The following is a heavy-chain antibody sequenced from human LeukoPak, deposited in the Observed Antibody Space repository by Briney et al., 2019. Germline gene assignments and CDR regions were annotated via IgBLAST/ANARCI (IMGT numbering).Heavy chain of an antibody. CDR2: VSSSSRSI. CDR1: GFTFNTYS. V-gene: IGHV3-48*04. CDR3: ARDLGLYDYGGNIDF. J-gene: IGHJ4*02. Sequence: PGGSLRLSCTASGFTFNTYSMNWVRQAPGKGLEWVSYVSSSSRSIYYADSVEGRFTISRDNAKNSLYLQMNSLRAEDTAVYYCARDLGLYDYGGNIDFWGQGTLVTVSS. D-gene: IGHD4-23*01.